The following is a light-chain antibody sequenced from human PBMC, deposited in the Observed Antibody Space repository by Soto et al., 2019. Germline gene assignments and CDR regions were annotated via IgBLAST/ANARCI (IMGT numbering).Light chain of an antibody. CDR3: QQRVQWLT. J-gene: IGKJ4*01. CDR2: DAT. CDR1: QSVSRY. V-gene: IGKV3-11*01. Sequence: IVLTQSPATLSLPPGERATLSCRASQSVSRYLAWYQQKPGQAPRLLIYDATSRATGIPARFSGSGSGTDFTRTISSLEPADFAVYYCQQRVQWLTFGGGTKVEIK.